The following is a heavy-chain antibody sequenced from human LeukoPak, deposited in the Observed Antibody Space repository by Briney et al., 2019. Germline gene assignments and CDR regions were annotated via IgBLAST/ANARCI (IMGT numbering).Heavy chain of an antibody. V-gene: IGHV4-39*07. Sequence: SETLSLTCTVSVGSISSSSYYWGWIRQPPGKGLEWIGSIYYSGSTYYNPSLKSRVTISIDTSKNQFSLKLSSVTAADTAVYYCARGSKAAPGTFDYWGQGTLVTVSS. J-gene: IGHJ4*02. CDR1: VGSISSSSYY. CDR3: ARGSKAAPGTFDY. D-gene: IGHD6-13*01. CDR2: IYYSGST.